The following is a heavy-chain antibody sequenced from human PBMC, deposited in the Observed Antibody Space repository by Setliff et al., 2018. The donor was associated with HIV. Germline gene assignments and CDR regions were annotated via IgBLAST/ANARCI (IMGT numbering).Heavy chain of an antibody. CDR3: VRDDSNGPNSLEP. V-gene: IGHV3-30*04. CDR1: GFNFNNHA. Sequence: HPGGSLRLSCAASGFNFNNHAMHWVRQAPGKGPECVAVISDDGSAKYYGDSVKGRFTISRDNSKDTLYLDLNSLRSEDTAVYYCVRDDSNGPNSLEPWGQGTMVTVS. J-gene: IGHJ3*01. CDR2: ISDDGSAK. D-gene: IGHD2-8*01.